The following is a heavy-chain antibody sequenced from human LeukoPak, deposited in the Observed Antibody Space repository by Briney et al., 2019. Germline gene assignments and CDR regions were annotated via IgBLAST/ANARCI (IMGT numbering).Heavy chain of an antibody. Sequence: SETLSLTCAVSGGSISNHYWSWFRQPPGKGLEWIGYIFTGGSTNFNPSLVSRVTISVDASNTQFSLKLSSETAADTAVYYCARGIVVATRDYYSFYIDVWGRGATATVSS. V-gene: IGHV4-4*09. CDR2: IFTGGST. D-gene: IGHD2-2*01. CDR1: GGSISNHY. CDR3: ARGIVVATRDYYSFYIDV. J-gene: IGHJ6*03.